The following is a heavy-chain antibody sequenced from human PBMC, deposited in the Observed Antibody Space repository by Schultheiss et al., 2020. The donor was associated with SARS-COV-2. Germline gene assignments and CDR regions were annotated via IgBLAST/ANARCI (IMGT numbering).Heavy chain of an antibody. CDR3: VGGSYY. V-gene: IGHV4-39*01. Sequence: SETLSLTCTVSGGSISSGGYYWSWIRQPPGKGLEWIGEINHSGSTNYNPSLKSRVTISVDTSKNQFSLKLSSVTAADTAVYYCVGGSYYWGQGTLVTVSS. D-gene: IGHD1-26*01. CDR1: GGSISSGGYY. CDR2: INHSGST. J-gene: IGHJ4*02.